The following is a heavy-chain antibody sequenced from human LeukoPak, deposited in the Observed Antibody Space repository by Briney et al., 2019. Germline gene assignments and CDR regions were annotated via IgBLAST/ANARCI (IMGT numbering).Heavy chain of an antibody. CDR3: ARGSVATTPDAFDI. CDR2: ISWDGRIT. J-gene: IGHJ3*02. V-gene: IGHV3-43D*04. Sequence: GGSLRLSCAASGFTFDDYAMHWVRQTPGKGLEWVSLISWDGRITQFADSVKGRFTISRDNSKNTLYLQMDSLRAEDTAVYYCARGSVATTPDAFDIWGQGTMVTVSS. D-gene: IGHD5-12*01. CDR1: GFTFDDYA.